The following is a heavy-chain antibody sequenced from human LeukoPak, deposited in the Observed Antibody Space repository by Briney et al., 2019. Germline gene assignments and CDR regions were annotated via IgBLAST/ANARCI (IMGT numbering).Heavy chain of an antibody. CDR2: INHSGST. J-gene: IGHJ3*02. CDR1: GGSFSGYY. V-gene: IGHV4-34*01. CDR3: ARAEYGDYDHDAFDI. D-gene: IGHD4-17*01. Sequence: PSETLSLTCAVYGGSFSGYYWSWIRQPPGKGLEWIGEINHSGSTNYNPSLKSRVTISVDTSKNQFSLKLSSVTAADTAVYYCARAEYGDYDHDAFDIWGQGTMVTVSS.